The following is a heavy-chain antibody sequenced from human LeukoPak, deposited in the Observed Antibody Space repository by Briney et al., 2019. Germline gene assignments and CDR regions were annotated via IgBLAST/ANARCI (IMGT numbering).Heavy chain of an antibody. CDR1: GYTFTSYA. D-gene: IGHD6-13*01. CDR2: INAGIGNT. CDR3: ARDRRIAAAGTGNWFDP. V-gene: IGHV1-3*01. J-gene: IGHJ5*02. Sequence: ASVKVSCKASGYTFTSYAMHWVRQAPGQRLEWMGWINAGIGNTKYSQKFQGRVTITRDTSASTAYMELSSLRSEDTAVYYCARDRRIAAAGTGNWFDPWGQGTLVTVSS.